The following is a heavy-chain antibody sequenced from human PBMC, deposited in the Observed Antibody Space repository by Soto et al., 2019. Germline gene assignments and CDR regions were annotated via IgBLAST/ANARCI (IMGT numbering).Heavy chain of an antibody. CDR1: GFIFDDYA. CDR3: GKDMMAPYDHDSSCPEDAFDS. D-gene: IGHD3-22*01. J-gene: IGHJ3*02. CDR2: ISWNSISI. V-gene: IGHV3-9*01. Sequence: EVQLVESGGGLVQPGRSLRLSCGASGFIFDDYAMHWVRQAPGKGLEWVAGISWNSISIVYADSVKGRFTISRDNAENSLYLQMNSLRVEVTALYYCGKDMMAPYDHDSSCPEDAFDSWGRGTRVTVSS.